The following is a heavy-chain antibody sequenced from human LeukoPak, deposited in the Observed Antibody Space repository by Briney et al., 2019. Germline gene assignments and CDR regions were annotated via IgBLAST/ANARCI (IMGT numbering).Heavy chain of an antibody. D-gene: IGHD3-3*01. V-gene: IGHV3-7*01. CDR2: IKQDGSEK. CDR1: GFTFSSYW. J-gene: IGHJ4*02. CDR3: ARDLRVEDFWSGIYFDY. Sequence: PGGXXRLSCAASGFTFSSYWMSWVRQAPGKGLEGVANIKQDGSEKYYVDSVKGRFIISRDNAKNSLYLQMNSLRAEDTAVYYCARDLRVEDFWSGIYFDYWGQGTLVTVSS.